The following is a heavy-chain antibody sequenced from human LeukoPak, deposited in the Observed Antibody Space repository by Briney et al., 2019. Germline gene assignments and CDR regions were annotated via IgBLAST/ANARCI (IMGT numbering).Heavy chain of an antibody. V-gene: IGHV3-23*01. CDR1: GFTFSSYA. D-gene: IGHD6-19*01. CDR3: AKDRSIAVADGNDY. CDR2: ISGSGGST. J-gene: IGHJ4*02. Sequence: PGGSLRLSCAASGFTFSSYAMSWVRQAPGKGLEWVSAISGSGGSTYYADSVKGRFTISRDNSKNTLYLRMNSLGAEDTAVYYCAKDRSIAVADGNDYWGQGTLVTVSS.